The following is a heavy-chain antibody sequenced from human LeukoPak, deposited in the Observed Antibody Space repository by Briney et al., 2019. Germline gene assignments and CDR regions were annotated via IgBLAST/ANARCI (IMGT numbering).Heavy chain of an antibody. CDR1: GYIFTSYW. J-gene: IGHJ4*02. Sequence: GESLKISCKGSGYIFTSYWIGWVRQMPGKGLEWMGIIYPEDSDTRYSPSFQGQVTISADKSISTAYLQWRSLKATDTAMYYCARHRTSSTYDGSDYWGQGTLVTVSS. V-gene: IGHV5-51*01. CDR2: IYPEDSDT. CDR3: ARHRTSSTYDGSDY. D-gene: IGHD2-2*01.